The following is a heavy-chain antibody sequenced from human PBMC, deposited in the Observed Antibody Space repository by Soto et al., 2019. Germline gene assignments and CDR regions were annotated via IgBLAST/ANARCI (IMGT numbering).Heavy chain of an antibody. Sequence: LRLSCAASGFTFSSFWMSWVRQAPGKGLEWVANIKTDGSETRYVDSVKGRFTISRDNPKTSLFLQMNSLRVEDTAVYFCTSDRYPRFYHGSGSYPYYWGQGTPVTVSS. CDR1: GFTFSSFW. J-gene: IGHJ4*02. D-gene: IGHD3-10*01. CDR3: TSDRYPRFYHGSGSYPYY. V-gene: IGHV3-7*03. CDR2: IKTDGSET.